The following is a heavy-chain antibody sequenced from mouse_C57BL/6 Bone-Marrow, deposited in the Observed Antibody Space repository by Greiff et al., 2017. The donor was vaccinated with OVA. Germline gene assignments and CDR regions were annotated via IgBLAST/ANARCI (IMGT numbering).Heavy chain of an antibody. CDR2: INPNYGTT. J-gene: IGHJ3*01. Sequence: EVKLQESGPELVKPGASVKISCKASGYSFTDYNMNWVKQSYGKSLEWIGVINPNYGTTSYNQKFKGKATLTVDQSSSTAYMQLHRLTSEDSAVYYCAGPLTGLAYGGQGTRVTVSA. CDR3: AGPLTGLAY. CDR1: GYSFTDYN. V-gene: IGHV1-39*01. D-gene: IGHD2-13*01.